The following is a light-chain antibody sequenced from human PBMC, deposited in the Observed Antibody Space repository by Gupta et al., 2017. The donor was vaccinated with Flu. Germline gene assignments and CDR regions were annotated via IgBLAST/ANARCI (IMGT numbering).Light chain of an antibody. CDR3: QQANSFPLFT. Sequence: SSVSASVGDRVTITCRASQGIRSWLAWYQQKPGKAPKLLIYAASNLQSGVPSRFSGSGYGTDFTLTISSRQPEDFATYYCQQANSFPLFTFGHGTKVDIK. V-gene: IGKV1-12*01. CDR2: AAS. CDR1: QGIRSW. J-gene: IGKJ3*01.